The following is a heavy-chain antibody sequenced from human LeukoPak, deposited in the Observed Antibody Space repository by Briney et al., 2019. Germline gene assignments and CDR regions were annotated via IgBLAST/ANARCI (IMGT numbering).Heavy chain of an antibody. Sequence: SETLSLTCTVSGGSISSYYWSWIRQPPGKGLEWIGYIYYSGSTNYNPSLKSRVTISVDTSKNQFSLKLSSVTAADTAVYYCARAYYDFWSGYTLHPFDYWGQGTLVTVSS. V-gene: IGHV4-59*12. CDR2: IYYSGST. J-gene: IGHJ4*02. CDR3: ARAYYDFWSGYTLHPFDY. D-gene: IGHD3-3*01. CDR1: GGSISSYY.